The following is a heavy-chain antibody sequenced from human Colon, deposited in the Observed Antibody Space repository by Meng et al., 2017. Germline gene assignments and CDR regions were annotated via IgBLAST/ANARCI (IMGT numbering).Heavy chain of an antibody. Sequence: QVQLQEWGPGVVKPSGTLSLTCAVSGGSISSGDWWSWVRQPPGKGLEWIAEIDHTGNTNYNPSLKSRVTISVDKSKNQFSLKLSFMTAADTAVYYCARVGPGELPNFFDPWGQGTLVTVSS. CDR1: GGSISSGDW. CDR3: ARVGPGELPNFFDP. D-gene: IGHD1-7*01. V-gene: IGHV4-4*02. CDR2: IDHTGNT. J-gene: IGHJ5*02.